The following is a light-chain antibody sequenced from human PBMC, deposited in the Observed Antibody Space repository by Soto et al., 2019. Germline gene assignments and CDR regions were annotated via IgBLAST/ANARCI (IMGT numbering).Light chain of an antibody. CDR2: DAS. CDR1: QSVSSY. J-gene: IGKJ5*01. Sequence: ESILTETPLALSRSPEEIDSQSCGVSQSVSSYLAWYQQKPGQAPRLLIYDASNRATGIPARFSGSGSGTDFTLTISSLEPEDFAVYYCQQRSNLPPITLGQGPRLEIK. CDR3: QQRSNLPPIT. V-gene: IGKV3-11*01.